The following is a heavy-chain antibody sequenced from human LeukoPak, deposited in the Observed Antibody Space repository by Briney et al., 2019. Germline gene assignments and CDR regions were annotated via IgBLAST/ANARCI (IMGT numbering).Heavy chain of an antibody. V-gene: IGHV3-74*01. Sequence: GTSLRLSCAASGFTFSTYWMNWVRQAPGKGLVWVSRINSDGSATSYADSVKGRFTISRDNAKNTVHLQMNSLRAEDTAVYYCARIGIAVAGTDTDAFDIWGQGTMVTVSS. CDR2: INSDGSAT. CDR3: ARIGIAVAGTDTDAFDI. CDR1: GFTFSTYW. J-gene: IGHJ3*02. D-gene: IGHD6-19*01.